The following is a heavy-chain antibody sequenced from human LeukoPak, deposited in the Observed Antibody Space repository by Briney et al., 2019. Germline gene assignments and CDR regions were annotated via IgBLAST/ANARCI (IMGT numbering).Heavy chain of an antibody. V-gene: IGHV3-30*01. D-gene: IGHD2-2*01. CDR2: ISYDGSNK. J-gene: IGHJ5*02. CDR1: GFTFSSYA. CDR3: ARDFTVVVPAAWYNWFDP. Sequence: GGPLRLSCAASGFTFSSYAMHWVRQAPGKGLEWVAVISYDGSNKYYADSVKGRFTISRDNSKNTLYLQMNSLRAEDTAVYYCARDFTVVVPAAWYNWFDPWGQGTLVTVSS.